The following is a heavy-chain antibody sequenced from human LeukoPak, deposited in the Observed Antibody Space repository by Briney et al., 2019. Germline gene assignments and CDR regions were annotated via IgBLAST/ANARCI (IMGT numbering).Heavy chain of an antibody. CDR2: ISSSGSTI. V-gene: IGHV3-48*03. Sequence: AGGSLRLSCAASGFTFSSYEMNWVRQAPGKGLEWVSYISSSGSTIYYADSVKGRFTISRDNAKNSLYLQMNSLRAEDTAVYYCATLVNYWSFDYWGHGNLGSVSS. CDR3: ATLVNYWSFDY. J-gene: IGHJ4*01. D-gene: IGHD1-1*01. CDR1: GFTFSSYE.